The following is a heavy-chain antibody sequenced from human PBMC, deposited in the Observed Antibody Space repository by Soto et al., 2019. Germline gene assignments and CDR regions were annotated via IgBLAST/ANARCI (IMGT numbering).Heavy chain of an antibody. CDR3: APPAGGGGY. D-gene: IGHD3-10*01. J-gene: IGHJ4*02. CDR1: GFTVSNNY. Sequence: EVQLVESGGGLIQPGGSLRLSCAVSGFTVSNNYMSWVRQAPGKGLEGVSVIYSGGYTAYGDSVKGRFTISRDNSKNTLFLQMNGRGAGAPAVFYCAPPAGGGGYWGQGTLVTVSS. CDR2: IYSGGYT. V-gene: IGHV3-53*01.